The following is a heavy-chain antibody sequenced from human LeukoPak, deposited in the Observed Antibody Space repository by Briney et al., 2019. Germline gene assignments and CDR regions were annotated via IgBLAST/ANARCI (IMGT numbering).Heavy chain of an antibody. V-gene: IGHV3-30*04. J-gene: IGHJ4*02. CDR2: ISFDGANK. D-gene: IGHD6-13*01. CDR3: ARGRAGIGAAGFDY. Sequence: QPGGSLRLSCATSGFTFSMSSMQWDRLAPGKGLEWLAGISFDGANKFSGDSVKGRFSISRDNSKITLYLQMNSLGLDDTAAYFCARGRAGIGAAGFDYWGQGTLVTVSS. CDR1: GFTFSMSS.